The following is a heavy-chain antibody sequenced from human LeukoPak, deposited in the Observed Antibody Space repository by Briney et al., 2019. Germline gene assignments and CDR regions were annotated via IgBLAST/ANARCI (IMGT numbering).Heavy chain of an antibody. CDR1: GGSFSGYY. D-gene: IGHD2-2*01. V-gene: IGHV4-34*01. CDR2: INHSGST. Sequence: SETLSLTCAVYGGSFSGYYWSWIRQPPGKGLEWIGEINHSGSTNYNPSLKSRVTISVDTSKNQFSLKLSSVTAADTAVYYCARDHIVVVPAAISWFDPWGQGTLVTVSS. J-gene: IGHJ5*02. CDR3: ARDHIVVVPAAISWFDP.